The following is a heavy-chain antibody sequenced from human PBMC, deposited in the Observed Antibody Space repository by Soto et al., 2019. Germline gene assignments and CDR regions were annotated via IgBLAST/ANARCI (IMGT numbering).Heavy chain of an antibody. Sequence: PSETLSLTCGVYGGSFTGYSWTWIRQSPRKGLEWIGQINHSGSAIYNPSLRSRITISLLTSNNQFSLDLSSVTAADTAVYYCARGLFSENFYSGGWYFFDSWGQGTLVTVS. CDR1: GGSFTGYS. CDR3: ARGLFSENFYSGGWYFFDS. J-gene: IGHJ4*02. V-gene: IGHV4-34*01. D-gene: IGHD1-26*01. CDR2: INHSGSA.